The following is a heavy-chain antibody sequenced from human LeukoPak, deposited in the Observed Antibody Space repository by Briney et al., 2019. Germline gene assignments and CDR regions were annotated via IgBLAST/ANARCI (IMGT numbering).Heavy chain of an antibody. J-gene: IGHJ5*02. Sequence: PSETLSHTCTVSGGSISSYYWSWIRQPPGKGLEWIGYIYYSRSTNYNPSLKSRVTISVDTSKNQFSLKLSSVTAADTAVYYCARARRQLIPVNWFDPWGQGTLVTVSS. CDR1: GGSISSYY. CDR2: IYYSRST. D-gene: IGHD1-1*01. CDR3: ARARRQLIPVNWFDP. V-gene: IGHV4-59*01.